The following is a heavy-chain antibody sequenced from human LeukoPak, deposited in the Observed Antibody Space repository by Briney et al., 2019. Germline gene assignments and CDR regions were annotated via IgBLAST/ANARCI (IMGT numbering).Heavy chain of an antibody. Sequence: GGSLRLSCAASGNYWMHWVRQAPGKGLVWVSHINSDGSWTSYADSVKGRFTISKDNAKNTVYLQINNLRAEDTAVYYCVSFYEAYWGRGTLVTVSS. D-gene: IGHD2/OR15-2a*01. CDR1: GNYW. J-gene: IGHJ4*02. V-gene: IGHV3-74*01. CDR2: INSDGSWT. CDR3: VSFYEAY.